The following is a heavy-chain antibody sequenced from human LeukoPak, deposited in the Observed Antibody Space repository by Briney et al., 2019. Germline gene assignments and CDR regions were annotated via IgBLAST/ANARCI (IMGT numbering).Heavy chain of an antibody. CDR2: INLDGSQK. CDR1: GFTFSSYW. Sequence: GGSLRLSYAASGFTFSSYWMSWVRQAPGKGLEWVANINLDGSQKYYVDSVRGRFTISRDNAKNSLYLQMNSLRVEDTAVYYCARDWNGSGWPTDYWGQGTLATVSS. J-gene: IGHJ4*02. D-gene: IGHD6-19*01. CDR3: ARDWNGSGWPTDY. V-gene: IGHV3-7*05.